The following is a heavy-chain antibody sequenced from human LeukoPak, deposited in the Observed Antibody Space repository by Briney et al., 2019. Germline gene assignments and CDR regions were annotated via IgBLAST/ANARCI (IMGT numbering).Heavy chain of an antibody. CDR3: VRGNDYGGPHY. CDR2: IDRDGSRI. J-gene: IGHJ4*02. Sequence: GGSLRLSCEASAFIFSGHWLNWVRQTPGKGLEWVSRIDRDGSRINYADSVKGRFSISRDNGKNTLFLQMNSLRAEDAAVYYCVRGNDYGGPHYWGQGTLVTVPS. D-gene: IGHD4-23*01. CDR1: AFIFSGHW. V-gene: IGHV3-74*01.